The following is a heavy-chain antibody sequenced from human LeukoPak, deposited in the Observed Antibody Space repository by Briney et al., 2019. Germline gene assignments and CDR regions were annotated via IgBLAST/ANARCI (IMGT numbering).Heavy chain of an antibody. V-gene: IGHV5-51*01. CDR2: IYPGDSDT. J-gene: IGHJ4*02. CDR3: ARLQQLHYYFDY. CDR1: GYSFTSYW. Sequence: GESLKISCKGSGYSFTSYWIGWVRQMPGKGLEWMGIIYPGDSDTRYSPSFQGQVTISADKSISTAYLQWSRLKDSATAMYYCARLQQLHYYFDYWGQGTLVTVSS. D-gene: IGHD6-13*01.